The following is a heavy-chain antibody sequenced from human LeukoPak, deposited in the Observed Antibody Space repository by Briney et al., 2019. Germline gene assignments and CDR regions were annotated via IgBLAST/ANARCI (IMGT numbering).Heavy chain of an antibody. Sequence: PGGSLRLSCAASGFTVSSNYMSWVRQAPGKGLEWVSVIYSGGSTYYADSVKGRFTISRDNSKNTLYLQMNSLRAEDTAVYYCARDTTSYGFDYWGQGTLVTVSS. D-gene: IGHD5-18*01. CDR2: IYSGGST. V-gene: IGHV3-53*01. J-gene: IGHJ4*02. CDR3: ARDTTSYGFDY. CDR1: GFTVSSNY.